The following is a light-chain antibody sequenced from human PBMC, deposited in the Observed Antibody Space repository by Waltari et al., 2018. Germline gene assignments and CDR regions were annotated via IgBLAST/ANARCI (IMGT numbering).Light chain of an antibody. V-gene: IGLV2-23*01. CDR1: SSDVGNYNL. CDR3: CSYATSSTSWV. J-gene: IGLJ3*02. Sequence: SPGQSITISSTGTSSDVGNYNLVSWYQQHPGKAPKLMIYEGSKRPSGVSNRFSGSKSDNTASLTISGLQAEDEADYYCCSYATSSTSWVVGGGTKLTVL. CDR2: EGS.